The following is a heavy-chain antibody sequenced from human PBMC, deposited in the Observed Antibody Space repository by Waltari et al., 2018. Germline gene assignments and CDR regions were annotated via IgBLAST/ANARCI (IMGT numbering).Heavy chain of an antibody. V-gene: IGHV3-23*01. J-gene: IGHJ4*02. D-gene: IGHD6-19*01. Sequence: EVQLLESGGGLVQPGGSLRLSCAAYGFTFGSYAMDWVRQAPGKGLELVSAISGSGGSTYYADSVKGRFTISRDNSKNTLYLQMNSLRAEDTAVYYCAKDPGIAVADDYWGQGTLVTVSS. CDR1: GFTFGSYA. CDR3: AKDPGIAVADDY. CDR2: ISGSGGST.